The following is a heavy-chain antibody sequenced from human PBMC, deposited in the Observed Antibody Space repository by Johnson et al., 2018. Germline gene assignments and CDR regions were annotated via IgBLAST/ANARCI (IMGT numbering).Heavy chain of an antibody. CDR1: GFTFSDYY. Sequence: QVRLVEAGGGLVKPGGSLRLSCAASGFTFSDYYMSWIRQAPGKGLEWVSYISSSGSTIYYADSVKGRFTISRDNAKNALSRQMNSLRAEDTAVYYCARVRHYYDSSGRQDAFDIWGQGTMVTVSS. CDR2: ISSSGSTI. V-gene: IGHV3-11*04. J-gene: IGHJ3*02. D-gene: IGHD3-22*01. CDR3: ARVRHYYDSSGRQDAFDI.